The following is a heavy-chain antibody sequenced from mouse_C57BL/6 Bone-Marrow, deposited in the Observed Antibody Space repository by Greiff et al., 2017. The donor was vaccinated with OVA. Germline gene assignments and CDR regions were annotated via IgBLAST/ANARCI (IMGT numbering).Heavy chain of an antibody. CDR1: GFTFSDYY. D-gene: IGHD2-1*01. J-gene: IGHJ2*01. V-gene: IGHV5-12*01. CDR3: ARQGGYGNLDY. CDR2: ISNGGGST. Sequence: EVQLQESGGGLVQPGGSLKLSCAASGFTFSDYYMYWVRQTPEKRLEWVAYISNGGGSTYYPDTVKGRFTISRDNAKNTLYLQMSRLKSEDTAMYYCARQGGYGNLDYWGQGTTLTVSS.